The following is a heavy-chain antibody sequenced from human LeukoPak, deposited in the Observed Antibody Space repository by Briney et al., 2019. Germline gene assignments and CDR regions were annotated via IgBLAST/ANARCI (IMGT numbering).Heavy chain of an antibody. D-gene: IGHD6-13*01. CDR3: AKDPRIGAAAGTGSDY. CDR2: IRYDGSNK. V-gene: IGHV3-30*02. J-gene: IGHJ4*02. CDR1: GFTFSSYG. Sequence: GGSLRLSCAASGFTFSSYGMHWVRQAPGKGLEWVACIRYDGSNKYYADSVKGRFTISRDNSKNTLYLQMNSLRAEDTAVYYCAKDPRIGAAAGTGSDYWGQGTLVTVSS.